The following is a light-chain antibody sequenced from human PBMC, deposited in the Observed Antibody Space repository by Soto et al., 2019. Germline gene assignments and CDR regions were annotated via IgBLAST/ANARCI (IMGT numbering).Light chain of an antibody. CDR2: SAS. Sequence: DIQLTQSPSFLSASVGDTVTITCRASQGMSTYLAWYQQKPGKVPKLLIRSASTLQSGVPPRFSGGGSGTEFTLPISPLQPDDSGIYYCQQLNAYQLAFGGGTNVEIK. V-gene: IGKV1-9*01. J-gene: IGKJ4*01. CDR3: QQLNAYQLA. CDR1: QGMSTY.